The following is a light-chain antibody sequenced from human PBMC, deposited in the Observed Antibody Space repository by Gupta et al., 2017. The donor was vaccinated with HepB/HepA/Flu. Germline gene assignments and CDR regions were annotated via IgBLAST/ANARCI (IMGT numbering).Light chain of an antibody. J-gene: IGKJ1*01. CDR3: QQRINWPWT. CDR2: DAS. CDR1: QSVSSY. V-gene: IGKV3-11*01. Sequence: EIVLTQSPATLSLSPRERATLSCRASQSVSSYLAWYQQKSGQAPRLLIYDASNRATGIPARFSGSGSGTDFTLTISSLEPEDFAVYYCQQRINWPWTFGQGTKVEIK.